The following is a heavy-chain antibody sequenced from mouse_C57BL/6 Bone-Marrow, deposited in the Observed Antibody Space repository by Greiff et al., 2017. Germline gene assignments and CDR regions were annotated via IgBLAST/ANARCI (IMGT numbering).Heavy chain of an antibody. CDR3: AREGPGYFDV. Sequence: EVKLVESGPGLVKPSQSLSLTCSVTGYSITSGYYWNWIRQFPGNKLEWMGYISYDGSNNYNPSLKNRISITRDTSKNQFFLKLNSVTTEDTATYYCAREGPGYFDVWGTGTTVTVSS. CDR2: ISYDGSN. CDR1: GYSITSGYY. J-gene: IGHJ1*03. V-gene: IGHV3-6*01.